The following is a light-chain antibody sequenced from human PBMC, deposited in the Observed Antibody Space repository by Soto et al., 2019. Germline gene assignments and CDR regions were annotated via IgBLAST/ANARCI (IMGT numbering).Light chain of an antibody. Sequence: EIVLTQSPGTLSLSPGERATLSCRASQSVSSSYLAWYQQKPGQAPRLLIYGAYSRATGIPDRFSGRGSGTDFTLTISRLEPEDFEVYYCQHYDSSPLSLGGGTKVDIK. V-gene: IGKV3-20*01. J-gene: IGKJ4*01. CDR1: QSVSSSY. CDR2: GAY. CDR3: QHYDSSPLS.